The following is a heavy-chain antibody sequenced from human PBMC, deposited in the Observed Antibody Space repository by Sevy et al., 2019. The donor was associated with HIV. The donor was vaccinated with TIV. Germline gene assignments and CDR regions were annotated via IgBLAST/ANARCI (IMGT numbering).Heavy chain of an antibody. Sequence: GGSLRISCAASGFTVSGNYMSWVRQAPGKGLEWVSVIFSGGGTYYADSVKGRFTISRDNSKNTLYFQMNSLRAADTAVYYCARGSGVGGIDVWGQGTTVTVSS. CDR3: ARGSGVGGIDV. D-gene: IGHD2-15*01. CDR2: IFSGGGT. J-gene: IGHJ6*02. CDR1: GFTVSGNY. V-gene: IGHV3-53*01.